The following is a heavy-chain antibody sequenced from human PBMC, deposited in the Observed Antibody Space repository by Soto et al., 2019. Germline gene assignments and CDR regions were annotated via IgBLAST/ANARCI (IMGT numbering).Heavy chain of an antibody. J-gene: IGHJ6*02. CDR2: IWYDGSNK. D-gene: IGHD3-22*01. Sequence: QVQLVESGGGVVQPGRSLRLSCAASGFTSSSYGMHWVRQAPGKGLEWVAVIWYDGSNKYYADSVKGRFTISRDNSKNTLYLQMNSLRAEDTAVYYCARKGVPYDSSGYYYYYGMDVWGQGTTVTVSS. CDR3: ARKGVPYDSSGYYYYYGMDV. CDR1: GFTSSSYG. V-gene: IGHV3-33*01.